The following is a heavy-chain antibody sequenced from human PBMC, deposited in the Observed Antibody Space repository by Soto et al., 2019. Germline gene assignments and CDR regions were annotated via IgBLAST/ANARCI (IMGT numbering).Heavy chain of an antibody. CDR2: ISAYNGNT. CDR3: ARRRRGLYIPPFDP. V-gene: IGHV1-18*01. D-gene: IGHD3-10*01. Sequence: ASVKVSCKASGYTFTSYGISWVRQAPGQGLEWMGWISAYNGNTNYAQKLQGRVTMTTDTSTSTAYMELRSLRSDDTAVYYCARRRRGLYIPPFDPWGQGTLVTVSS. CDR1: GYTFTSYG. J-gene: IGHJ5*02.